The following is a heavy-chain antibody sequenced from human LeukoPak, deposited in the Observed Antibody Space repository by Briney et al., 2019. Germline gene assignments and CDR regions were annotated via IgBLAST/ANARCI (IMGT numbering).Heavy chain of an antibody. CDR2: IYYSGST. CDR3: ARRAHDTYSGSYFLYDY. CDR1: GGSISSSSYY. D-gene: IGHD1-26*01. V-gene: IGHV4-39*07. J-gene: IGHJ4*02. Sequence: PSETLSLTCTVSGGSISSSSYYWGWIRQPPGKGLEWIGSIYYSGSTYYNPSLKSRVTISVDTSKNQFSLKLSSVTAADTAVYYCARRAHDTYSGSYFLYDYWGQGTLVTVSS.